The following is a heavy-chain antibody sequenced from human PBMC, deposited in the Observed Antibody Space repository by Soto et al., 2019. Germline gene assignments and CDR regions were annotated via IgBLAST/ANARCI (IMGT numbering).Heavy chain of an antibody. CDR3: ARDLYYDSSGYRHDAFDI. V-gene: IGHV1-69*13. CDR2: IIPIFGTA. D-gene: IGHD3-22*01. Sequence: GASVKVSCKASGGTFSSYAISWVRQAPGQGLEWMGGIIPIFGTANYAQKFQGRVTITADESTSTAYMELSSLRSEDTAVYYCARDLYYDSSGYRHDAFDIWGQGTMVTVS. CDR1: GGTFSSYA. J-gene: IGHJ3*02.